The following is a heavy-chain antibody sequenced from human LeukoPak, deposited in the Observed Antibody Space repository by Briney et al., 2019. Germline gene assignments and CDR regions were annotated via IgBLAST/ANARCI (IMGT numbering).Heavy chain of an antibody. J-gene: IGHJ4*02. V-gene: IGHV1-46*01. Sequence: ASVKVSCKASGYTFTSDYMHWVRQAPGQGLEWMGIINPSGGSTSYAQKFQGRVTMTRDMSTSTVYMELSSLRSEDTAVYYCARASGTYYDFWSGYYYFDYWGQGTLVTVSS. CDR2: INPSGGST. D-gene: IGHD3-3*01. CDR3: ARASGTYYDFWSGYYYFDY. CDR1: GYTFTSDY.